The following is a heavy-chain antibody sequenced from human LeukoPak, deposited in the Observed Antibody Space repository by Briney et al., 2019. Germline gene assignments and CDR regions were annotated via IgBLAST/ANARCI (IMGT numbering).Heavy chain of an antibody. V-gene: IGHV3-23*01. CDR2: ISGSGGST. J-gene: IGHJ4*02. CDR1: GFTFSSYA. D-gene: IGHD6-19*01. CDR3: AKVTSSGWYLGYFDY. Sequence: GGSLRLSCAASGFTFSSYAMSWVRQAPGKGLEWVSAISGSGGSTYYADSVKGRFTISRDNSKNTLYLQMNSLRAEDTAVYYCAKVTSSGWYLGYFDYWGQGTLVTVSS.